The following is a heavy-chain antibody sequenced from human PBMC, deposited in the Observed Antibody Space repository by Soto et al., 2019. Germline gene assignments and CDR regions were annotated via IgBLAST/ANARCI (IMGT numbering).Heavy chain of an antibody. V-gene: IGHV3-23*01. CDR1: GITLSSYA. CDR2: ITGNGHST. Sequence: PGGSLRLSCAASGITLSSYAMSWVRRAPGTGLEWVSGITGNGHSTYYADSVKGRFTISRDNSKNRLDLQMNSLRAEDTAVYYCAKPFSPTPKSDAFDIWGQGTMVTVSS. D-gene: IGHD3-3*02. CDR3: AKPFSPTPKSDAFDI. J-gene: IGHJ3*02.